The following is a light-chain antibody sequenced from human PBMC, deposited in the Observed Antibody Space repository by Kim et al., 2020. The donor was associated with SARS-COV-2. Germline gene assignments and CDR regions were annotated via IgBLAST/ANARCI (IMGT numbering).Light chain of an antibody. J-gene: IGLJ2*01. CDR2: GKN. CDR3: NSRDSNDNVV. Sequence: VALGQTARIKCQGDSLRSYYATWYQQKPGQAPIVVIYGKNNRPSGIPDRFSGSSSGNTASLTITGTQAGDEADYYCNSRDSNDNVVFGGGTKLTVL. V-gene: IGLV3-19*01. CDR1: SLRSYY.